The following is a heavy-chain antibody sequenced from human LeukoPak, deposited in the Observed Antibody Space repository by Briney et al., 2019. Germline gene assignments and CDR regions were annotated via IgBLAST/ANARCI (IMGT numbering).Heavy chain of an antibody. D-gene: IGHD6-13*01. J-gene: IGHJ4*02. Sequence: SVKVSCKASGGTFSSYAISWVRQAPGQGLEWMGGIIPIFGTVNYAQKFQGRVTITADESTSTAYMELSSLRSEGTAVYYCARYSSSWYQADYWGQGTLVTVSS. V-gene: IGHV1-69*13. CDR3: ARYSSSWYQADY. CDR2: IIPIFGTV. CDR1: GGTFSSYA.